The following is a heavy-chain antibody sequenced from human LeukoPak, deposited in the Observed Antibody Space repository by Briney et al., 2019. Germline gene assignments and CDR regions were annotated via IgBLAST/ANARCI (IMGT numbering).Heavy chain of an antibody. J-gene: IGHJ4*02. CDR1: GGSISSSNW. Sequence: SETLSLTCAVSGGSISSSNWWSWDRQPPGKGLEWIGEIYHSGSTNYNPSLKSRVTISVDKSKNQFSLKLSSVTAADTAVYYCARGLYCSGGSCYQNDYWGQGTLVTVSS. CDR2: IYHSGST. CDR3: ARGLYCSGGSCYQNDY. V-gene: IGHV4-4*02. D-gene: IGHD2-15*01.